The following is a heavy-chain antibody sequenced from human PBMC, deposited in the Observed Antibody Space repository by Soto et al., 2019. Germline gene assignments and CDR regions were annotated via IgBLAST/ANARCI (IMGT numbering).Heavy chain of an antibody. V-gene: IGHV3-30*18. CDR2: ISYDGSNK. CDR1: GFTFSSYG. J-gene: IGHJ4*02. Sequence: GGSLRLSCAASGFTFSSYGMHWVRQAPGKGLEWVAVISYDGSNKYYADSVKGRFTISRDNSKNTLYLQMNSLRAEDTAVYYCAKTSRVIAVAGTFDYWGQGT. CDR3: AKTSRVIAVAGTFDY. D-gene: IGHD6-19*01.